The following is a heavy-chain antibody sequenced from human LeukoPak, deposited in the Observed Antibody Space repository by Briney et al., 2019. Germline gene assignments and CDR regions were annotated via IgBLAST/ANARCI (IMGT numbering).Heavy chain of an antibody. CDR3: ASATVAGTGYFDY. Sequence: RGGSLRLSCAASGFTVSSNYMSWVRQAPGKGLEWVSVIYSGGSTYYAASVKGRFTISRDNSKNTLYLQMNSLRAEDTAVYYCASATVAGTGYFDYWGRGTLVTVSS. J-gene: IGHJ4*02. V-gene: IGHV3-53*01. CDR2: IYSGGST. D-gene: IGHD6-19*01. CDR1: GFTVSSNY.